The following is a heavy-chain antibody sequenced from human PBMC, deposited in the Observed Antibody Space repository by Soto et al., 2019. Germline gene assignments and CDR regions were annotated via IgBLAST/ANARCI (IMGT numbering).Heavy chain of an antibody. CDR2: INHSGST. CDR1: GGSFSGYY. J-gene: IGHJ6*02. V-gene: IGHV4-34*01. D-gene: IGHD3-3*01. CDR3: SRRGGLVYYYYYGMDV. Sequence: SETLSLTCAVYGGSFSGYYWSWIRQPPGKGLEWIGEINHSGSTNYNPSLKSRVTISVDTSKNQFSLKLSSVTAADTAGYYCSRRGGLVYYYYYGMDVWGQGTTVTVSS.